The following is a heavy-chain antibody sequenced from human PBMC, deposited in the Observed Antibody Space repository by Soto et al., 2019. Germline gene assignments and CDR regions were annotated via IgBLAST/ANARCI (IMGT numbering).Heavy chain of an antibody. CDR2: IIPIFGTA. CDR1: GGTFSSYA. J-gene: IGHJ4*02. D-gene: IGHD3-22*01. Sequence: GASVKVSCKASGGTFSSYAISWVRQAPGQGLEWMGGIIPIFGTANYAQKFQGRVTITADESTSTAYMELSILRSEDTDVYYCASLGAYYYDSSGYYPGGYWGQGTLVTVSS. CDR3: ASLGAYYYDSSGYYPGGY. V-gene: IGHV1-69*13.